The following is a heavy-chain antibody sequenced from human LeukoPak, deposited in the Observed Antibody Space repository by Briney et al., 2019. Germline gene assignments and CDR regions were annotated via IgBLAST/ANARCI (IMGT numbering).Heavy chain of an antibody. V-gene: IGHV1-69*13. J-gene: IGHJ6*02. Sequence: ASVKFSCKASGGTFSSYGISWVRQAPGQGLEWMGGIIPIFGTPNYAQKFQGRVTIIADESTSTAYMELSSLRSEDTAVYYCARDSLSITMVREGYYYYGMDVWGQGTTVTVSS. D-gene: IGHD3-10*01. CDR2: IIPIFGTP. CDR1: GGTFSSYG. CDR3: ARDSLSITMVREGYYYYGMDV.